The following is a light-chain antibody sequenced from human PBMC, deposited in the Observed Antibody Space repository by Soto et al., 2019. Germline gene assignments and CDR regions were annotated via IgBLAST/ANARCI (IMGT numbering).Light chain of an antibody. CDR1: QSLLYSDGRAY. Sequence: DVVLTQTPRSLSVTPGQPASISCKSSQSLLYSDGRAYVYWYLQKPGQPPQLLIPEVANRFTGVPERFSGGGSGTDFTLNISRVAAEDVGVYYCMQCIQLPITFGGGANVEIK. V-gene: IGKV2D-29*01. CDR3: MQCIQLPIT. CDR2: EVA. J-gene: IGKJ4*01.